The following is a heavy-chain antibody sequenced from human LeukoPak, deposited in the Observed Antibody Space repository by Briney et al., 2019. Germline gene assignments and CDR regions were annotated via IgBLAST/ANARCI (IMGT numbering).Heavy chain of an antibody. J-gene: IGHJ4*02. CDR2: ISGSGGST. CDR1: GFTFSSYA. V-gene: IGHV3-23*01. D-gene: IGHD5-12*01. Sequence: GGSLRLSCAASGFTFSSYAMSWVRQAPGKGLEWVSAISGSGGSTYYADSVKGWFTISRDNSKNTLYLQMNSLRAEDTAVYYCAHSGYDRPYYFDYWGQGTLVTVSS. CDR3: AHSGYDRPYYFDY.